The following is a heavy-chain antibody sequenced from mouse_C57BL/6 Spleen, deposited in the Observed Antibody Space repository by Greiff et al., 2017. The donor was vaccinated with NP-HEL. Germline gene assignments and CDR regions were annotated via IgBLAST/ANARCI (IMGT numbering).Heavy chain of an antibody. CDR2: INPNYGTT. Sequence: VQLQQSGPELVKPGASVKISCKASGYSFTDYNMNWVKQSHGKSLEWIGVINPNYGTTSYNQKFKGKATLTVDQSSSTAYMQLNSLTSEDSAVYYCAIYSNYTFRYAMDYWGQGTSVTVSS. J-gene: IGHJ4*01. V-gene: IGHV1-39*01. D-gene: IGHD2-5*01. CDR1: GYSFTDYN. CDR3: AIYSNYTFRYAMDY.